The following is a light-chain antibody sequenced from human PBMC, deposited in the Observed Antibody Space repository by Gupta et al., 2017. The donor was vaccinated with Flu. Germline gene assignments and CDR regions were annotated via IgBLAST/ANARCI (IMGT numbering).Light chain of an antibody. CDR1: NIESKR. CDR2: NDS. J-gene: IGLJ1*01. Sequence: GGNNIESKRVHWYQQKPGQAPVLVVYNDSDRPSGIPETFSGSNSGNTATLTISRVEAGDEADYYCQVWDVSSENYVFGTGTKVTVL. V-gene: IGLV3-21*02. CDR3: QVWDVSSENYV.